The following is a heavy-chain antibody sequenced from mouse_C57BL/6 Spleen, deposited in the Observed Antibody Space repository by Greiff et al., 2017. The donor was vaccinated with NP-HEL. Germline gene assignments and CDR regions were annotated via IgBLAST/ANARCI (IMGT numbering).Heavy chain of an antibody. Sequence: EVNVVESGGGLVKPGASLKLSCAASGFTFSDYGMHWVRQAPEKGLEWVAYISSGSSTIYYAETVKGRFTITRDNAKNTLFLQLTSLRSEDTSMYYCARRLRAMDYWGKGTSVTVSS. J-gene: IGHJ4*01. D-gene: IGHD1-1*01. V-gene: IGHV5-17*01. CDR2: ISSGSSTI. CDR3: ARRLRAMDY. CDR1: GFTFSDYG.